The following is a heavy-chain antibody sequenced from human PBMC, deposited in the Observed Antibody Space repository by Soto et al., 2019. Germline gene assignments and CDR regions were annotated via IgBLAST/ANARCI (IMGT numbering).Heavy chain of an antibody. CDR3: ARDRGSGSSYPYYYYAMDV. CDR2: IYNSGST. Sequence: SDTLSLTCTVSGGSINNYYWTWIRQPPGEGLEWIGYIYNSGSTNYNPSLKSRVTISVDTSKNQFSLELRSVTAADTAVYFCARDRGSGSSYPYYYYAMDVWGQGTTVT. D-gene: IGHD3-10*01. CDR1: GGSINNYY. J-gene: IGHJ6*02. V-gene: IGHV4-59*01.